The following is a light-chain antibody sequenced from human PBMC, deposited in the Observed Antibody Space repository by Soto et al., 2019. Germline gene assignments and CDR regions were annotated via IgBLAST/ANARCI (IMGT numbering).Light chain of an antibody. Sequence: DIQMTQSPSSLSASVGDRVTITCRSSQSISSYLNWYQQKPGKAPKLLIYGASSLQSGVPSRFSGSGSGTDITLTISSLQPEDFATYYCQQSYSTPITFGQGTRLDIK. V-gene: IGKV1-39*01. CDR2: GAS. CDR1: QSISSY. J-gene: IGKJ5*01. CDR3: QQSYSTPIT.